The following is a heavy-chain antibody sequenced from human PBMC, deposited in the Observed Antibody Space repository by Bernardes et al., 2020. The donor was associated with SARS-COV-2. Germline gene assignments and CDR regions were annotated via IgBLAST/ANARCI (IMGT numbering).Heavy chain of an antibody. CDR1: GFTFRTSS. J-gene: IGHJ4*02. CDR3: VKITVNGGSIDY. Sequence: GCALRRSCSASGFTFRTSSMHWVRQAPGTGLAYVSALSRDGGNTWYTDSVKGRFTISRDNSRNMLSLQMSTLRAEDSAVYYCVKITVNGGSIDYWGQGTLVTVSS. V-gene: IGHV3-64D*06. CDR2: LSRDGGNT. D-gene: IGHD3-10*01.